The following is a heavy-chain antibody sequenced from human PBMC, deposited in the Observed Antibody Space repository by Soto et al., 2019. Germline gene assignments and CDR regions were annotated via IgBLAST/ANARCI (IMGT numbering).Heavy chain of an antibody. Sequence: PSETLSLTCTVSGGSISSYYWSWIRQPPGKGLEWIGYIYYSGSTNYNPSLKSRVTISVDTSKNQFSLKLSSVTAADTAVYYCARDQNSSGYYYPWGQRTLVTVSS. J-gene: IGHJ5*02. CDR3: ARDQNSSGYYYP. V-gene: IGHV4-59*01. D-gene: IGHD3-22*01. CDR1: GGSISSYY. CDR2: IYYSGST.